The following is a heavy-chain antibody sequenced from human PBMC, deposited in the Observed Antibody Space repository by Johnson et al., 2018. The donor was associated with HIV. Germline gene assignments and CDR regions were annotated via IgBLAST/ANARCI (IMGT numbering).Heavy chain of an antibody. CDR1: GFTFSGSW. D-gene: IGHD5-24*01. V-gene: IGHV3-7*01. J-gene: IGHJ3*02. CDR3: AREERDGINSAFDI. CDR2: IKPDGTEK. Sequence: VQLVESGGGVVQPGGSLRLSCAASGFTFSGSWMSWVRQAPGKGLEWVANIKPDGTEKYYVDSVKGRFTISRDDAKKSLYLQMNSLRAEDTAVYDCAREERDGINSAFDIWGQGTMVTVS.